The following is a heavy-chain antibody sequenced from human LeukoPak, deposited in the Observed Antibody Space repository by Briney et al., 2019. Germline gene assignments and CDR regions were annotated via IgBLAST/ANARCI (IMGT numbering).Heavy chain of an antibody. CDR2: IYDSGTT. V-gene: IGHV4-39*01. CDR1: GGPISSSSSY. Sequence: SETLSLTCTVSGGPISSSSSYWGWIRQPPGKGLEWIGSIYDSGTTYYNPSLKSRVTISVDTSKNQFYLKLSSVTAADTAVYYCARHRGSGSFYVDFDYWGQGTLVTVSS. J-gene: IGHJ4*02. CDR3: ARHRGSGSFYVDFDY. D-gene: IGHD3-10*01.